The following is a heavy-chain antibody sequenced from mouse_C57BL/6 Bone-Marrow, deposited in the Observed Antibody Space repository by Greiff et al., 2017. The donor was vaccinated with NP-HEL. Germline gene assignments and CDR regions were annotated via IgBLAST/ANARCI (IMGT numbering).Heavy chain of an antibody. CDR2: ISYDGSN. Sequence: EVQRVESGPGLVKPSQSLSLTCSVTGYSITSGYYWNWIRQFPGNKLEWMGYISYDGSNNYNPSLKNRISITRDTSKNQFFLKLNSVTTEDTATYYCASPAGYYAMDYWGQGTSVTVSS. D-gene: IGHD3-1*01. CDR3: ASPAGYYAMDY. V-gene: IGHV3-6*01. CDR1: GYSITSGYY. J-gene: IGHJ4*01.